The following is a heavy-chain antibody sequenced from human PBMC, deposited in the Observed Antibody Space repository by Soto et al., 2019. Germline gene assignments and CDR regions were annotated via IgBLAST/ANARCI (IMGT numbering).Heavy chain of an antibody. CDR3: ARVSGHNTGYYSVYFMDV. V-gene: IGHV4-30-4*01. CDR1: GGSISSGDYY. J-gene: IGHJ6*02. D-gene: IGHD5-18*01. CDR2: IYYTGST. Sequence: SATRSLTCTVSGGSISSGDYYWTWIRQSPGKGLEWLGYIYYTGSTFHSPSLKSRVTISLDTSENHFSLDMNSVTAADTAVYFCARVSGHNTGYYSVYFMDVWGQGTTVT.